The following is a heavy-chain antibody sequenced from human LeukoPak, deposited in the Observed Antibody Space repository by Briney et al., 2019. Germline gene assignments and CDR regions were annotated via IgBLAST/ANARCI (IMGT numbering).Heavy chain of an antibody. J-gene: IGHJ4*02. V-gene: IGHV3-15*07. CDR2: IKSKTDGGTT. CDR3: TTRIPMIVVVVAATRGSSDY. Sequence: GGSLRLSCAASGCTFSNAWMNWFRKAPGKGLEWVGRIKSKTDGGTTDYAAPVKGRFTISRDDSKNTLYLQMNSLKTEDTAVYYCTTRIPMIVVVVAATRGSSDYWGQGTLVTVSS. D-gene: IGHD2-15*01. CDR1: GCTFSNAW.